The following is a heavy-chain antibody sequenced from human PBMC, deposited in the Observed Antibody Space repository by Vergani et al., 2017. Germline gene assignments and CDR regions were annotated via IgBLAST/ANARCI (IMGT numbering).Heavy chain of an antibody. CDR3: ARHFTTLSDGMDV. CDR1: GGSISSSSYY. CDR2: ITHIGST. V-gene: IGHV4-39*01. D-gene: IGHD1-1*01. J-gene: IGHJ6*02. Sequence: QLQLQESGPGLVKPSETLSLTCTVSGGSISSSSYYWGWIRQPPGRGLGWIGSITHIGSTYYNPSLKSRVTISVDTSKNQFSLKLSSVTAADTAVYYCARHFTTLSDGMDVWGQGTTVTVSS.